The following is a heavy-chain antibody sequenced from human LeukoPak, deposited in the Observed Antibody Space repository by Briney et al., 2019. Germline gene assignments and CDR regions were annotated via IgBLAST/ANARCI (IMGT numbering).Heavy chain of an antibody. J-gene: IGHJ4*02. V-gene: IGHV3-74*01. Sequence: GGSLRLSCTASGFTFGTYWMHWVRQPPGKGLVWVSRIDGDGTGTDYADSVKGRFTVSGDNAKNTVYLQMNSLTAEDTSTYYCVRDNWGLDYWGQGTLVTVSS. CDR3: VRDNWGLDY. CDR1: GFTFGTYW. CDR2: IDGDGTGT. D-gene: IGHD7-27*01.